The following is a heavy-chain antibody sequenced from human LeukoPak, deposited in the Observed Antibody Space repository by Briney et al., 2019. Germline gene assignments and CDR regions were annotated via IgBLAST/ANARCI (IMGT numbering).Heavy chain of an antibody. CDR1: TFSSYV. J-gene: IGHJ3*02. V-gene: IGHV4-31*02. CDR2: IYYSGST. Sequence: TFSSYVMTWVRQHPGKGLEWIGYIYYSGSTYYNPSLKSRVTISVDTSKNQFSLKLSSVTAADTAVYYCARDGLTTVTTWNAFDIWGQGTMVTVSS. D-gene: IGHD4-17*01. CDR3: ARDGLTTVTTWNAFDI.